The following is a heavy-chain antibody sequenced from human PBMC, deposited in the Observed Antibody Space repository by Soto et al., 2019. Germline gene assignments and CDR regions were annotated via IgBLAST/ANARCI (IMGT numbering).Heavy chain of an antibody. V-gene: IGHV3-23*01. CDR3: AKDRGEMATKTYYYYYGMDV. CDR2: ISGSGGST. J-gene: IGHJ6*02. CDR1: GFTFSNYA. D-gene: IGHD5-12*01. Sequence: GGSLRLSCASSGFTFSNYAMSLVRQAPGKGLEWVSAISGSGGSTYYADSVKGRFTISRDNSKNTLYLQMNSLRAEDTAVYYCAKDRGEMATKTYYYYYGMDVWGQGTTVTVSS.